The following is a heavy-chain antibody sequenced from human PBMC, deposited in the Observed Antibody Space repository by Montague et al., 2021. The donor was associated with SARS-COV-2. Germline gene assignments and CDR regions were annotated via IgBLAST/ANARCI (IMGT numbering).Heavy chain of an antibody. D-gene: IGHD1-1*01. CDR1: GDSVSRHSAA. J-gene: IGHJ4*02. CDR2: TYYRSKWYT. CDR3: AREGTVPGPRGIYFDD. V-gene: IGHV6-1*01. Sequence: CAISGDSVSRHSAAWNWIRQSPSGGLEWLGRTYYRSKWYTDYAPSVKTRITITPDTSNNQFSLHLNSVTPGDPAVYYCAREGTVPGPRGIYFDDWGQGTLVTVSS.